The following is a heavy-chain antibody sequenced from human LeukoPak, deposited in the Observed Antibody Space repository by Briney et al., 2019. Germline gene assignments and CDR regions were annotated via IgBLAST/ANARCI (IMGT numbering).Heavy chain of an antibody. J-gene: IGHJ5*02. CDR2: IIPIFGTA. D-gene: IGHD1-1*01. CDR1: GGTFSSYA. Sequence: SVKVSCKASGGTFSSYAISWVRQAPGQGLEWMGRIIPIFGTANYAQKFQGRVTITTDESTSTAYMELSSLRSEDTAVYYCARSGYLDNWFDPWGQGTLVTVSS. V-gene: IGHV1-69*05. CDR3: ARSGYLDNWFDP.